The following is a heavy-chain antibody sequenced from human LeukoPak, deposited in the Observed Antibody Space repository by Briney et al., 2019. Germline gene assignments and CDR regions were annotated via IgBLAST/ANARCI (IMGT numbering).Heavy chain of an antibody. CDR1: GDIFNSYS. D-gene: IGHD1-26*01. CDR2: IIPIFGSA. CDR3: ARVGRSRGSLPNSYYYMDV. J-gene: IGHJ6*03. V-gene: IGHV1-69*05. Sequence: GASVKVSCKASGDIFNSYSISWVRQAPGQGLEWMGGIIPIFGSANYAQKFQGRVTITTDQSTTTAYMELSSLSSEDTAVYYCARVGRSRGSLPNSYYYMDVWGKGTTVTASS.